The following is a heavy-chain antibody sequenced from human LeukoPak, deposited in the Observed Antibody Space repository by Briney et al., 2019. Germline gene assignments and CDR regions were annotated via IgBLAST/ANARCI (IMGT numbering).Heavy chain of an antibody. V-gene: IGHV1-69*04. CDR3: ARGGYQLLDWFDP. J-gene: IGHJ5*02. D-gene: IGHD2-2*01. Sequence: GASVKVSCKASGYTFNRYGISWVRQAPGQGLEWMGRIIPILGIANYAQKFQGRVTITADKSTSTAYMELSSLRSEDTAVYYCARGGYQLLDWFDPWGQGTLVTVSS. CDR1: GYTFNRYG. CDR2: IIPILGIA.